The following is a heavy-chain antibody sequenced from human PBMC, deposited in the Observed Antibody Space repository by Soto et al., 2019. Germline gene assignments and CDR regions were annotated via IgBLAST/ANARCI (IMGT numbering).Heavy chain of an antibody. D-gene: IGHD5-18*01. CDR2: ISYDGSNK. V-gene: IGHV3-30*18. J-gene: IGHJ5*02. CDR1: GFTFSSYG. CDR3: AKGGIQLWPTDWFDP. Sequence: QVQLVESGGGVVQPGRSLRLSCAASGFTFSSYGMHWVRQAPGKGLEWVAVISYDGSNKYYADSVKGRFTISRDNFKNQLDLQMDSLRAEDRAVDYCAKGGIQLWPTDWFDPWGQGTLVTVSS.